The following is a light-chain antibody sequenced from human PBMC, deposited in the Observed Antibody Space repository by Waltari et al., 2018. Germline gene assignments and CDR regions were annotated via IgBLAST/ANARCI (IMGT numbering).Light chain of an antibody. CDR2: GAS. CDR3: QQYGSSSLT. V-gene: IGKV3-20*01. J-gene: IGKJ3*01. Sequence: EIVLTQSPGTLSLSPGERATLTCRASQSVSSSYLAWYQQKPGQAPRLSIYGASSRATGIPDRFSGSGSGTDFTLTISRLEPEDFAVYYCQQYGSSSLTFGPGTKVDIK. CDR1: QSVSSSY.